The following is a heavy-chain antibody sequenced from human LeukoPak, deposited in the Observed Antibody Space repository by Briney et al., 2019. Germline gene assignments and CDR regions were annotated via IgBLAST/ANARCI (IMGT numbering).Heavy chain of an antibody. V-gene: IGHV3-48*04. Sequence: GGSLRLSCAASGFTFSSYSMNWVRQAPGKGLEWVSYISSSRSTIYYADSVKGRFTISRDNAKNSLYLQMNSLRAEDTAVYYCARGYDFWSGYPLLDYWGQGTLVTVSS. J-gene: IGHJ4*02. D-gene: IGHD3-3*01. CDR2: ISSSRSTI. CDR1: GFTFSSYS. CDR3: ARGYDFWSGYPLLDY.